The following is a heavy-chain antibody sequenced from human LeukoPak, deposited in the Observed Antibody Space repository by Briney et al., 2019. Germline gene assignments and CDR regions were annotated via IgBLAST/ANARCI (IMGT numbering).Heavy chain of an antibody. J-gene: IGHJ4*02. CDR3: AKGNVIVVVDYI. V-gene: IGHV3-23*01. CDR1: GFPFSSSA. D-gene: IGHD3-22*01. Sequence: GGSLRLSCAASGFPFSSSAMSWVRQAAGKGLEWVSGLSGSGTSTYYADSVKGRFTISRDTSKNMMYLQMNILRAEDTAIYYRAKGNVIVVVDYIGGQGTLVTVSS. CDR2: LSGSGTST.